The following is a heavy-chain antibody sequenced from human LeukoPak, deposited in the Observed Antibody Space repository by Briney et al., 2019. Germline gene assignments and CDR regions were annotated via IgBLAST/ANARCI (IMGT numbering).Heavy chain of an antibody. V-gene: IGHV1-18*01. CDR2: VSGYTGNT. CDR1: GYTFTTYG. CDR3: ARGEVSASLYYFDF. Sequence: ASVKVSCKTSGYTFTTYGVSWVRQAPGQGLEWMGWVSGYTGNTNYAERFQGRVTMTTDTSTSTVYMELTSLRSDDTAVYYCARGEVSASLYYFDFWGQGNLATVS. J-gene: IGHJ4*02. D-gene: IGHD2-2*01.